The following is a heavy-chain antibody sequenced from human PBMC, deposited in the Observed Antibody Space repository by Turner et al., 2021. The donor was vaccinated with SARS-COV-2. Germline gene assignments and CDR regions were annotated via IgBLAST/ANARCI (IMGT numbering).Heavy chain of an antibody. Sequence: QVQLQQWGAGLLKPSETLSLTCAVYGESFSGYYWSWIRQPPGKGLEWIGEVNHSGSTNYNPSLKSRVTISIDTSNNQFSLRLTSVTAADTAVYYCATTPNWVFTPYWGQGALVIVSS. CDR2: VNHSGST. V-gene: IGHV4-34*01. CDR3: ATTPNWVFTPY. CDR1: GESFSGYY. J-gene: IGHJ4*02. D-gene: IGHD7-27*01.